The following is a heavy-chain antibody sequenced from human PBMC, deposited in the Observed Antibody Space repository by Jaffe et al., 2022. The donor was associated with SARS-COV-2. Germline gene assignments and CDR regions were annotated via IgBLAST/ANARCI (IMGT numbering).Heavy chain of an antibody. Sequence: QVQLQQWGAGLLKPSETLSLTCAVYGGSFSGYYWSWIRQPPGKGLEWIGEINHSGSTNYNPSLKSRVTISVDTSKNQFSLKLSSVTAADTAVYYCARRYGSGSYYTPNYGMDVWGQGTTVTVSS. CDR1: GGSFSGYY. D-gene: IGHD3-10*01. CDR3: ARRYGSGSYYTPNYGMDV. J-gene: IGHJ6*02. V-gene: IGHV4-34*01. CDR2: INHSGST.